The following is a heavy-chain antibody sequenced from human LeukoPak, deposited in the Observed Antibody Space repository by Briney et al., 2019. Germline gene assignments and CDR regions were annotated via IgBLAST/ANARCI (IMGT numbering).Heavy chain of an antibody. CDR3: AKDMGYGDYSYYFDY. D-gene: IGHD4-17*01. J-gene: IGHJ4*02. CDR2: ISWNSGSI. Sequence: GGSLRLSCAASGFTFDDYAMHWVRQAPGKGLEWVSGISWNSGSIGYADSVKGRFTISRDNAKNSLYLQMNSLRAEDTALYYCAKDMGYGDYSYYFDYWGQGTLVTVSS. V-gene: IGHV3-9*01. CDR1: GFTFDDYA.